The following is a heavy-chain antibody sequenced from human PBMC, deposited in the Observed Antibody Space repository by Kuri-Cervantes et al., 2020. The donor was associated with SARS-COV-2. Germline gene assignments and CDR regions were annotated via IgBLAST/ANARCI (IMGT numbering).Heavy chain of an antibody. D-gene: IGHD6-13*01. J-gene: IGHJ4*02. Sequence: GESPKISCAASGFTFSSYWMSWVRQAPGKGLEWVANIKQDGSEKYYVDSVKGRFTISRDNAKNSLYLQMNSLRAEDTAVYYCARVRGGGRAAAGLDYWGQGTLVTVSS. CDR2: IKQDGSEK. CDR3: ARVRGGGRAAAGLDY. V-gene: IGHV3-7*01. CDR1: GFTFSSYW.